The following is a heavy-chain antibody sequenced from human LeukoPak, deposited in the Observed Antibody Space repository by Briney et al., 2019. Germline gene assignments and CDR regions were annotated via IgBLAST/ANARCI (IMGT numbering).Heavy chain of an antibody. D-gene: IGHD2-15*01. CDR2: INPNSGGT. CDR3: ARARGPLVHDPFDI. J-gene: IGHJ3*02. CDR1: GYTFTTFY. Sequence: ASVKVSCKASGYTFTTFYMHWVRQAPGQGLEWMGWINPNSGGTNYARKFQVRVTMTRDTSINTAYMELSRLESDDTAVYYCARARGPLVHDPFDIWDQGTVVTVSS. V-gene: IGHV1-2*02.